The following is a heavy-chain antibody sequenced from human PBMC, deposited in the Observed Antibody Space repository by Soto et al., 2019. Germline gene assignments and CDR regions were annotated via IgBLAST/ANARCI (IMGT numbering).Heavy chain of an antibody. CDR3: ARDPIGGGAPYYCDY. Sequence: QVQLVQSGAEVKKPGASVKVSCKASGYTFTAYYMHWLRQAPGQGPEWVGWINPNSGGTNYAQKFQGRVTMTRDTAISTAYMELSSLRSDATAVYYCARDPIGGGAPYYCDYWGQGTQVSVSS. D-gene: IGHD3-16*01. V-gene: IGHV1-2*02. J-gene: IGHJ4*02. CDR1: GYTFTAYY. CDR2: INPNSGGT.